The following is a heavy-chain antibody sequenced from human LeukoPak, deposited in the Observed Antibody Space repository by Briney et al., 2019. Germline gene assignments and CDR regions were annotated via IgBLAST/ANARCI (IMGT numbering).Heavy chain of an antibody. J-gene: IGHJ3*02. CDR2: ISSTGGTT. V-gene: IGHV3-23*01. Sequence: GGTLRLSCAASGITFSSYGVSWVRQAPGKGLEWVSSISSTGGTTYYADSVKGRFTISRDNSKNTLYLQMNSLRAEDTAVYYCARGGSYLSAFDIWGQGTMVTVSS. CDR3: ARGGSYLSAFDI. D-gene: IGHD1-26*01. CDR1: GITFSSYG.